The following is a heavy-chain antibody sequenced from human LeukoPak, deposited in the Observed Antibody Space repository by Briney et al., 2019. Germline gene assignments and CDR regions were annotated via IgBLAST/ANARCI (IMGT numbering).Heavy chain of an antibody. CDR2: ILGGAGST. V-gene: IGHV3-23*01. CDR1: GFTFSSYW. J-gene: IGHJ4*02. Sequence: PGGSLRLSCAASGFTFSSYWMSWVRQAPGEGLEWVSGILGGAGSTYYADSVKGRFTISRDNSKNTLYLQMNSLRAEDTAVYYCAHGSMYQLDYWGQGTLVTVSS. CDR3: AHGSMYQLDY. D-gene: IGHD2-2*01.